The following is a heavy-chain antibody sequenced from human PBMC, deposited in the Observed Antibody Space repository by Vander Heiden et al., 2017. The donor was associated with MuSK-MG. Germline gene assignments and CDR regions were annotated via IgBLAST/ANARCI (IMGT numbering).Heavy chain of an antibody. D-gene: IGHD6-6*01. Sequence: QVQLQESGPGLVKPSETLSLTCAVSGYSISSGYYWGWIRQPPGKGLEWIGSIYHSGSTYYNPALKSRVTISVDTSKNQFSLKLSSVTAADTAAYYCARRYSSSLAIDYWGQGTLVTVSS. J-gene: IGHJ4*02. CDR3: ARRYSSSLAIDY. CDR2: IYHSGST. V-gene: IGHV4-38-2*01. CDR1: GYSISSGYY.